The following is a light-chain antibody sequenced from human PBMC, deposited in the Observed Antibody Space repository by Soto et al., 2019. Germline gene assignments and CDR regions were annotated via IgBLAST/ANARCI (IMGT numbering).Light chain of an antibody. CDR2: EVS. J-gene: IGLJ2*01. CDR1: SNDVGYYDL. V-gene: IGLV2-23*02. Sequence: QSALTQPASVSGSLGQSITFSCTGTSNDVGYYDLVSWYQQHPGKVPKLMIYEVSKRPSGVSNRFSGSKSGNTASLTIFGLQAEDEADYYCCSYVGSNNFIFGGGTKLTVL. CDR3: CSYVGSNNFI.